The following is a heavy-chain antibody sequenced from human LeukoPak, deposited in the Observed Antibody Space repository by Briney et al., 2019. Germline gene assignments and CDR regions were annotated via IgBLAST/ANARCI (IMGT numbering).Heavy chain of an antibody. CDR3: ARDRRYYGSGSSGY. D-gene: IGHD3-10*01. J-gene: IGHJ4*02. CDR2: ISAYNGNT. Sequence: AASVKVSCTASGYTFTSYGISWVRQAPGQGLEWMGWISAYNGNTNYAQKLQGRVTMTTDTSTSTAYMELRSLRSDDTAVYYCARDRRYYGSGSSGYWGQGTLVTVSS. CDR1: GYTFTSYG. V-gene: IGHV1-18*01.